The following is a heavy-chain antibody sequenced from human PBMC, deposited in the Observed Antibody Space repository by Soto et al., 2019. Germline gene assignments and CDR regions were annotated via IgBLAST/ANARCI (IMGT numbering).Heavy chain of an antibody. CDR1: GFTFSTYW. D-gene: IGHD3-10*01. V-gene: IGHV3-74*01. Sequence: EVQLVESGGGLVQPGGSLRLSCAASGFTFSTYWIHWVRQAPGKGLVSVSRINSDGSSTNYADSVKGRFTISRDNAKNTLFLQMSGLRAEDTAVDYCARDRWGGGRDMDVWGQGTTVTVSS. CDR2: INSDGSST. J-gene: IGHJ6*02. CDR3: ARDRWGGGRDMDV.